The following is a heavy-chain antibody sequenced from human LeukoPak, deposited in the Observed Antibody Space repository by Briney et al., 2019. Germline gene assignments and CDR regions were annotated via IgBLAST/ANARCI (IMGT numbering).Heavy chain of an antibody. V-gene: IGHV3-30*02. Sequence: PGGSLRLSCAASGFTFSTYGMHWFRQAPAKGLEGVTYIHHDGSNINYADSVKGRFTISRDNSKSTLYLQMNSLRTEDTAVYYCAREMGDYQLLKNFDYWGQGTLVTVSS. D-gene: IGHD2-2*01. CDR3: AREMGDYQLLKNFDY. J-gene: IGHJ4*02. CDR1: GFTFSTYG. CDR2: IHHDGSNI.